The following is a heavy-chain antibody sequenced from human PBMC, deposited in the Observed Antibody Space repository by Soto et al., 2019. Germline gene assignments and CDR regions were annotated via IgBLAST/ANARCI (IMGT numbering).Heavy chain of an antibody. J-gene: IGHJ4*02. D-gene: IGHD3-9*01. CDR1: GGSVSSSSYY. CDR3: GSLEGLATISYYFDY. CDR2: VYYSGST. Sequence: SETLSLTCTVSGGSVSSSSYYWGWVRQPPGKGLEWIGSVYYSGSTYYNPSLESRVTISVDKSKNQFSLKLMSLSAADTAVYYCGSLEGLATISYYFDYWGQAALVSVSS. V-gene: IGHV4-39*01.